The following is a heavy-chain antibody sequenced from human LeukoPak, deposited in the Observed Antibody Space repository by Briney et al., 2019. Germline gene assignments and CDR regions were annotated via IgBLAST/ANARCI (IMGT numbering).Heavy chain of an antibody. D-gene: IGHD6-13*01. J-gene: IGHJ4*02. CDR1: GGSISSYY. CDR2: IYYSGST. Sequence: PSETLSLTCTVSGGSISSYYWSWIRQPPGKGLEWIGYIYYSGSTNYNPPLKSRVAISVDTSKNQFSLKLSSVTAADTAVYYCATYSSSWFDYWGQGTLVTVSS. CDR3: ATYSSSWFDY. V-gene: IGHV4-59*01.